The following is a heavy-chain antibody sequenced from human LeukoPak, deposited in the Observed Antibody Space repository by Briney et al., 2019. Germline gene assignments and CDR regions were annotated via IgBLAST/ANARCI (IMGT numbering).Heavy chain of an antibody. J-gene: IGHJ4*02. CDR1: GFTFSDHY. CDR3: ARAYSTTWYSPGY. Sequence: GGSLRLSCAASGFTFSDHYMDWVRQAPGKGLEWVGRSRNKANSYTTDYAASVKGRFTIPRDDSKNSLYLQMNSLKTEDTAIYYCARAYSTTWYSPGYWGQGTLVTVSS. CDR2: SRNKANSYTT. V-gene: IGHV3-72*01. D-gene: IGHD6-13*01.